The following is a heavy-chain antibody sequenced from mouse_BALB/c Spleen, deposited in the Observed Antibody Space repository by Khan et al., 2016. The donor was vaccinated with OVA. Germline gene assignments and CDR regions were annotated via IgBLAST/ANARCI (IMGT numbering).Heavy chain of an antibody. CDR2: ISSGGSYT. V-gene: IGHV5-6*01. J-gene: IGHJ4*01. D-gene: IGHD2-3*01. CDR1: GFTFSSYG. CDR3: ARQPGYYEGSAMDY. Sequence: EVELVESGGDLVKPGGSLKLSCAASGFTFSSYGMSWVRQTPDKRLEWVATISSGGSYTYYPDSLKGRFTISRDSAKNTLYLQMSSLKSEDTAMYDCARQPGYYEGSAMDYWGQGTSVTVSS.